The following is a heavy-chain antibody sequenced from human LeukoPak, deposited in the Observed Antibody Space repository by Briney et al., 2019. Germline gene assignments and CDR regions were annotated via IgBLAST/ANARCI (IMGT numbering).Heavy chain of an antibody. CDR3: AKGGSSGWYLSNWFDP. V-gene: IGHV3-23*01. D-gene: IGHD6-19*01. CDR2: ISGSGDGT. Sequence: GGSLRLSCAASGFTFTNYAMSWVRQAPGRGLEWVSAISGSGDGTFYADAVKGRFTVSRDASKNTVHLQMDSLRAEDTALYYCAKGGSSGWYLSNWFDPWGQGTLVTVSS. CDR1: GFTFTNYA. J-gene: IGHJ5*02.